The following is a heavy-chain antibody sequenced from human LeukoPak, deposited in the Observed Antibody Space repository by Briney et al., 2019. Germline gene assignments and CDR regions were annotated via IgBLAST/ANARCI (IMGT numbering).Heavy chain of an antibody. V-gene: IGHV3-30*18. CDR2: ISYDGSNK. CDR1: GFTFSSYG. J-gene: IGHJ4*02. CDR3: AKGGETVDY. D-gene: IGHD3-16*01. Sequence: PGGSLRLSCAASGFTFSSYGMHWVRQAPGKGLEWVAVISYDGSNKYYADSVKGRYTISRDNSKNTLYLQMNSLRAEDTAVYYCAKGGETVDYWGQGTLVTVSS.